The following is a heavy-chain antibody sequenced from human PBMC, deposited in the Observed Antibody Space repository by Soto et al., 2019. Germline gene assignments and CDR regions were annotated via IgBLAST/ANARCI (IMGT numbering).Heavy chain of an antibody. CDR3: TTDTSRDCFNAFDY. J-gene: IGHJ4*02. CDR2: LKSKADGETT. V-gene: IGHV3-15*07. D-gene: IGHD2-21*01. Sequence: EVKLLESGGGLVKPGGSLLLSCAASGFTFSDAWMNWVRQSPGKGLEWVARLKSKADGETTDYAEPVRGRFSISRDDSQDMLYLQMDSLKTEDTALYYCTTDTSRDCFNAFDYWGQAMLVTISS. CDR1: GFTFSDAW.